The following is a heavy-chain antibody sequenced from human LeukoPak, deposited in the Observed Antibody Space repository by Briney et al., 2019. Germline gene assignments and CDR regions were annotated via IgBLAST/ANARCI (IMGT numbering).Heavy chain of an antibody. D-gene: IGHD6-19*01. V-gene: IGHV1-18*01. J-gene: IGHJ4*02. CDR2: ISAYNGYT. CDR3: ARVQWLVLDY. Sequence: GASVKVSCKASGYTFTSYGISWVRQAPGQGLEWTGWISAYNGYTNYAQRLQGRVTMTTDTSTSTAYMELRSLRSDDTAVYYCARVQWLVLDYWGQGTLVTVSS. CDR1: GYTFTSYG.